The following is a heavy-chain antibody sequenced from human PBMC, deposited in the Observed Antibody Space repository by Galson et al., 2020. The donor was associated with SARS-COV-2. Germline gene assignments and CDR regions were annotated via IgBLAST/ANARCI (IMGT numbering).Heavy chain of an antibody. CDR2: HRNRSSGYRT. CDR3: VRDWDGACDY. V-gene: IGHV3-72*01. CDR1: AFRFNDYF. Sequence: GGSLRLSRPAPAFRFNDYFMYCVRQAPGKGLEWVARHRNRSSGYRTEYAASVKGRSTISRDDSRNPVHLQTTSPKTEDTAVCYCVRDWDGACDYWGQGTLVTVSS. D-gene: IGHD4-17*01. J-gene: IGHJ4*02.